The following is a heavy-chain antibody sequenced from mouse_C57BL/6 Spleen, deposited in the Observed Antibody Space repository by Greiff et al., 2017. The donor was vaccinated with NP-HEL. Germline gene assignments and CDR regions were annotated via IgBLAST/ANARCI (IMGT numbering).Heavy chain of an antibody. CDR2: ISYDGSN. CDR3: ARQGSTTVVAPMDY. Sequence: EVKLEESGPGLVKPSQSLSLTCSVTGYSITSGYYWNWIRQFPGNKLEWMGYISYDGSNNYNPSLKNRISITRDTSKNQFFLKLNSVTTEDTATYYCARQGSTTVVAPMDYWGQGTSVTVSS. CDR1: GYSITSGYY. J-gene: IGHJ4*01. D-gene: IGHD1-1*01. V-gene: IGHV3-6*01.